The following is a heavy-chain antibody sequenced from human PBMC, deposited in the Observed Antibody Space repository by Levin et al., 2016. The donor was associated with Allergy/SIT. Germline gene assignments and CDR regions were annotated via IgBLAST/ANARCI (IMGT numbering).Heavy chain of an antibody. J-gene: IGHJ6*02. D-gene: IGHD5-18*01. Sequence: ASVKVSCKASGGTFSSYTISWVRQAPGQGLEWMGWISAYNGNTNYAQKLQGRVTMTTDTSTSTAYMELRSLRSDDTAVYYCARVTGRGYSYSYYYYYGMDVWGQGTTVTVSS. CDR3: ARVTGRGYSYSYYYYYGMDV. CDR2: ISAYNGNT. V-gene: IGHV1-18*04. CDR1: GGTFSSYT.